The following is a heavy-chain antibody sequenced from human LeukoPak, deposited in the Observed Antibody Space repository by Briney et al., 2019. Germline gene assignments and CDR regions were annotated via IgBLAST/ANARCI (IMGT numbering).Heavy chain of an antibody. J-gene: IGHJ4*02. CDR2: SNPNGVGT. CDR3: ARGQRDY. D-gene: IGHD6-25*01. CDR1: RYTFSDSY. V-gene: IGHV1-2*02. Sequence: ASVRVSCKDSRYTFSDSYMHWVRQAPGQRIEWMGWSNPNGVGTDDAQKFQGRVTMTRDTSISTAYMELNRLRSDDTAVYYCARGQRDYWGQGILVTVSS.